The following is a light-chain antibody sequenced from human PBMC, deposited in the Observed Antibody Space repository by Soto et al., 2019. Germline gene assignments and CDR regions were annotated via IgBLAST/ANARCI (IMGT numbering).Light chain of an antibody. CDR1: QTISSY. CDR3: QQTYSTPRT. CDR2: AAS. Sequence: DIQMTQSPYSLSASVGDRVTITCRASQTISSYLNWYQQKPGKAPNLLIYAASSLQSGVPSRFSGSGSGTDFTLTISSLQPEDIAIYYCQQTYSTPRTFGQGTKVEIK. J-gene: IGKJ1*01. V-gene: IGKV1-39*01.